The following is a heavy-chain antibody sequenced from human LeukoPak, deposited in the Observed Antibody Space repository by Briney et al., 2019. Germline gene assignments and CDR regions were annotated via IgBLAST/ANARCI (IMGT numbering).Heavy chain of an antibody. D-gene: IGHD2-8*01. CDR2: IKSKTDGGTT. V-gene: IGHV3-15*01. Sequence: PGGSLRLSCAASGFTFSTYWMSWVRQAPGKGLEWVGRIKSKTDGGTTDYAAPVKGRFTISRDDSKNTLYLQMNSLKTEDTAVYYCTTATQDLSLSGVDYAFDIWGQGTMVTVSS. CDR1: GFTFSTYW. CDR3: TTATQDLSLSGVDYAFDI. J-gene: IGHJ3*02.